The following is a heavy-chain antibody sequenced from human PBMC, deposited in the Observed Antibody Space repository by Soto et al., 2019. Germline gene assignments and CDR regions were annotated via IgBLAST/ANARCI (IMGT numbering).Heavy chain of an antibody. V-gene: IGHV2-5*02. CDR2: SYWDGEI. Sequence: SGPTACEPRYTLTLTLTFCVVSCTTTIMGGVGTRHRPGKALEWLAISYWDGEIRYNPLLRRRLTLTEDTSKNQVVLTMTNMDPKETETYYCAHRHSNRKKTSFDYWGQGIPVTVSS. J-gene: IGHJ4*02. CDR3: AHRHSNRKKTSFDY. CDR1: VVSCTTTIMG.